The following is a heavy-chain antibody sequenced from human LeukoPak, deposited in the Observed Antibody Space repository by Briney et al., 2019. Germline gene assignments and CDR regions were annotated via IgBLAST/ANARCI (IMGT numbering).Heavy chain of an antibody. CDR1: GGSISSYY. V-gene: IGHV4-4*07. J-gene: IGHJ4*02. D-gene: IGHD3-22*01. CDR2: IDTSGNT. CDR3: ARSRSGYYYNYYFDY. Sequence: SETLSLTCTVSGGSISSYYWSWIRQPAGKGLEWIGRIDTSGNTNYKPSLKSRVTMSVDTSKNQFSLKLSSVTAADTAVYYCARSRSGYYYNYYFDYWGQGTLVTVSS.